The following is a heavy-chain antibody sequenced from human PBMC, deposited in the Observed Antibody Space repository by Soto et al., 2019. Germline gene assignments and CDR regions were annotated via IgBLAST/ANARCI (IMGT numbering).Heavy chain of an antibody. V-gene: IGHV4-38-2*01. CDR2: IYHSGST. D-gene: IGHD6-19*01. J-gene: IGHJ6*02. Sequence: SETLSLTCAVSGYSISSGYYWGWIRQPPGKGLEWIGSIYHSGSTYYNPSLKSRVTISVDTSKNQFSLKLSSVTAADTAVYYCASGGAVAKPALYYYYGMGVWGQGTTVTVSS. CDR1: GYSISSGYY. CDR3: ASGGAVAKPALYYYYGMGV.